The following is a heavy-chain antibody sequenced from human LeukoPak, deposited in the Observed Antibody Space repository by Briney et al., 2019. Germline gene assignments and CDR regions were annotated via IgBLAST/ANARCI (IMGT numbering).Heavy chain of an antibody. V-gene: IGHV3-48*03. J-gene: IGHJ4*02. CDR3: ARMGIAAVGAYYFDY. CDR1: GFTFSSYE. D-gene: IGHD6-13*01. CDR2: ISYTGSNK. Sequence: PGGSLRLSCAASGFTFSSYEMNWVRQAPGKGLEWLSYISYTGSNKYYADSVKGRFTISRDNAKNSLYLQMASLRAEDTAVYYCARMGIAAVGAYYFDYWGQGTLVAVSS.